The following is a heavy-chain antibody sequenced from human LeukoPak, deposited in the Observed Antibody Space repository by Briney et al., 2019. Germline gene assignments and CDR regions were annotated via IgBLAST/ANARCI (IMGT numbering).Heavy chain of an antibody. V-gene: IGHV4-4*09. J-gene: IGHJ6*02. CDR3: ARGYYFGLDV. CDR2: IHSGGSM. Sequence: ASETLSLTCTVSGGSISSLYCNWIRQPPGKGPEWIGYIHSGGSMSSNPSLKSRVAMSIDTSKEQVSLRLNSVTPTDTAVYYCARGYYFGLDVWGLGTTATVSS. CDR1: GGSISSLY.